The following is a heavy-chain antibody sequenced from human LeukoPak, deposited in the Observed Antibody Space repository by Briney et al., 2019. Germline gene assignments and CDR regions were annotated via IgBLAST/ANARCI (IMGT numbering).Heavy chain of an antibody. J-gene: IGHJ6*03. CDR1: GFTFTSYG. D-gene: IGHD3-22*01. V-gene: IGHV3-30*02. Sequence: GGSLRLSCAASGFTFTSYGMHWVRQAPGKGLEWVAFIRYDGSNKYYADSVKGRFTISRDNSKNTLYLQMNSLRAEDTAVYYCARWHYDSSGYYFVSHYYYYYYMDVWGKGTTVTVSS. CDR2: IRYDGSNK. CDR3: ARWHYDSSGYYFVSHYYYYYYMDV.